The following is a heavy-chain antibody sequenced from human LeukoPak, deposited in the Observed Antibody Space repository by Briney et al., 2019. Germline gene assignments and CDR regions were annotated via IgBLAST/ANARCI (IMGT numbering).Heavy chain of an antibody. CDR1: GFTFSSYA. V-gene: IGHV3-30*04. D-gene: IGHD6-19*01. Sequence: PGRSLRLSCAASGFTFSSYAMHWVRQAPGKGLEWVAVISYDESNKYYADSVKGRFTISRDNSKNTLYLQMNSLRAEDTAVYYCARILDSAWGELGYWGQGTLVTVSS. J-gene: IGHJ4*02. CDR3: ARILDSAWGELGY. CDR2: ISYDESNK.